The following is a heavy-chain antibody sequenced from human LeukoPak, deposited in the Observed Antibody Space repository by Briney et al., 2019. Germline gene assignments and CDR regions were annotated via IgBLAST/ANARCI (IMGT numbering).Heavy chain of an antibody. CDR1: GGSISSHY. V-gene: IGHV4-59*11. Sequence: PSETLSLTYTVSGGSISSHYWSWVRQPPGKGLEWIGFVYYTGSTNYSPSLKSRVTISVDTSKNQFSLKLRSVTAADTAVYYCARISSSNWYNERGAFDVWGQGTMVTVSS. D-gene: IGHD6-13*01. J-gene: IGHJ3*01. CDR2: VYYTGST. CDR3: ARISSSNWYNERGAFDV.